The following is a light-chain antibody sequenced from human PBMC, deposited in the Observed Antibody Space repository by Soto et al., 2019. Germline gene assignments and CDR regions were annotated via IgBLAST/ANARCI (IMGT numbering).Light chain of an antibody. Sequence: QSVLTQPASVSASPGQSITISCTGTSSDVGGYKFVSWYQHHPGKAPKLMIYEVNNRPSGVSNRLSGSKSGNTASLTISGLQPEDEADYYCLSYTSANTRVFGGGTQRTVL. CDR1: SSDVGGYKF. CDR2: EVN. CDR3: LSYTSANTRV. V-gene: IGLV2-14*01. J-gene: IGLJ3*02.